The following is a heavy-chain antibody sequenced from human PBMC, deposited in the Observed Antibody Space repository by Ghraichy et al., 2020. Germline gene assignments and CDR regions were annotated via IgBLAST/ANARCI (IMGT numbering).Heavy chain of an antibody. CDR2: INPNSGGT. CDR3: ARESAYGASFDI. V-gene: IGHV1-2*02. Sequence: APVKVSCKTSGYTFTDYYMHWVRQAPGQVLECMGWINPNSGGTYSAQKFQGRVTMTRDTSISTAYMELSRLKSDDTAVYYCARESAYGASFDIWGQGTMVTVSS. CDR1: GYTFTDYY. D-gene: IGHD2-2*01. J-gene: IGHJ3*02.